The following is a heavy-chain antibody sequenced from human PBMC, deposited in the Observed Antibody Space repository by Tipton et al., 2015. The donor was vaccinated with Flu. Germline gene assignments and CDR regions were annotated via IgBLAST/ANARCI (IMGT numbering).Heavy chain of an antibody. V-gene: IGHV1-2*02. J-gene: IGHJ4*02. CDR2: INPNSGGT. CDR1: GYTFTGYY. D-gene: IGHD5-18*01. Sequence: QLVQSGPEVRKPGASVKVSCKASGYTFTGYYMHWVRQAPGQGLEWMGWINPNSGGTNYAQKFQGRVTMTRDTSISTAYMELSRLRSDDTAVYYCARDGFRVDTDTPFYWGQGTLVTVSS. CDR3: ARDGFRVDTDTPFY.